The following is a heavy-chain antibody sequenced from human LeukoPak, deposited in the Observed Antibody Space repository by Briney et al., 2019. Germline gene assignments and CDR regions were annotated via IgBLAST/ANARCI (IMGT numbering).Heavy chain of an antibody. CDR1: GFTFSDYS. CDR2: ITSSGTYI. J-gene: IGHJ4*02. D-gene: IGHD6-13*01. CDR3: ARHYSSSWLFDY. Sequence: GGSLRLSCAASGFTFSDYSMNWVRQAPGKGLEWVSSITSSGTYIYYADSVKGRFTISRDNAKNSLYLQMNSLRAEDTAVYYCARHYSSSWLFDYWGQGTLVTVSS. V-gene: IGHV3-21*01.